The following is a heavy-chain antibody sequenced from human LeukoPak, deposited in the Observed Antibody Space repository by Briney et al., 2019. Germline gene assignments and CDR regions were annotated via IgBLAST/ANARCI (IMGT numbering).Heavy chain of an antibody. CDR2: FDPEDGET. CDR1: GYTLTELS. D-gene: IGHD3-22*01. CDR3: ATSLYYYDSSGYYGY. J-gene: IGHJ4*02. Sequence: ASVKVSCKVSGYTLTELSMHWVRQAPGKGLEWMGGFDPEDGETIYAQKFQGRVTMTEDTSTDPAYMELSSLRSEDTAVYYCATSLYYYDSSGYYGYWGQGTLVTVSS. V-gene: IGHV1-24*01.